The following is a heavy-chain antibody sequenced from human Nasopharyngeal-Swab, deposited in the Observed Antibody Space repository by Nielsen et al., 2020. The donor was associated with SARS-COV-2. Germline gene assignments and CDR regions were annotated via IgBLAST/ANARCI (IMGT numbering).Heavy chain of an antibody. CDR1: EFTMSRNG. Sequence: LSLTCAASEFTMSRNGMHWVLQAPGKGLEWVAYISSSSSTSYYADSVKGRFTISRDNPKNSLYLQMNSLRDEDTALYYCARDVAIVGATLEKWGQGTLVTVSS. D-gene: IGHD1-26*01. CDR2: ISSSSSTS. CDR3: ARDVAIVGATLEK. V-gene: IGHV3-48*02. J-gene: IGHJ4*02.